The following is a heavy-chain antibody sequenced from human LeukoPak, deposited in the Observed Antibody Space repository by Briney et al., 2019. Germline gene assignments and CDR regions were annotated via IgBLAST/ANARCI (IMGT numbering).Heavy chain of an antibody. J-gene: IGHJ3*02. CDR2: INPNSGGT. CDR1: GYTFTGYY. Sequence: ASVKVSCKASGYTFTGYYMHWVRQAPGQGLEWVGWINPNSGGTNYAQKFQGRVTLTRDTSISTAYMELRRLRSYDTAVDYCAILMITFGGVLGNAFDIWGQGTMVTVSS. V-gene: IGHV1-2*02. CDR3: AILMITFGGVLGNAFDI. D-gene: IGHD3-16*01.